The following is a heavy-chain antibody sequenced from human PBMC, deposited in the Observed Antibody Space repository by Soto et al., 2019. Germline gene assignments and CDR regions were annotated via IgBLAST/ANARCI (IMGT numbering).Heavy chain of an antibody. CDR3: ARNESSNSSGMDV. CDR1: GFTFSSYS. J-gene: IGHJ6*02. CDR2: ISSSSFSI. D-gene: IGHD5-18*01. Sequence: EVQLVESGGGLVKPGGSLRLSCAASGFTFSSYSMNWFRQAPGKGLEWVSSISSSSFSINYADSVKGRFSISIDHAQNSLHLPMTNLRAEVPAVYDCARNESSNSSGMDVWGQWNTVSVSS. V-gene: IGHV3-21*02.